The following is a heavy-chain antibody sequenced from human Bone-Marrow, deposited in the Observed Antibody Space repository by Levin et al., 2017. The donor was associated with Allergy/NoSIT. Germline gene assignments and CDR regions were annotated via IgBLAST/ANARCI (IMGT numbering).Heavy chain of an antibody. Sequence: TPSETLSLTCNVSGVSISNTASYWTWIRQFPGKGLEWIGYIYYSGSTYYNPSLKSRVLISVDTSKNQFSLKVNSVTAVHSAIYSCASGRRIGRDAYTSDEYWGQGTLVTVSS. CDR1: GVSISNTASY. CDR3: ASGRRIGRDAYTSDEY. CDR2: IYYSGST. D-gene: IGHD5-24*01. J-gene: IGHJ4*02. V-gene: IGHV4-31*03.